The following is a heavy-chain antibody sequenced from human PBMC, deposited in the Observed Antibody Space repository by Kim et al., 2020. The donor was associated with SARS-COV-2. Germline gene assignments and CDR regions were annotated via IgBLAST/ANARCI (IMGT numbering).Heavy chain of an antibody. Sequence: SETLSLTCAVYGGSFSGYYWSWIRQPPGKGLEWIGEINHSGSTNYNPSLKSRVTISVDTSKNQFSLKLSSVTAADTAVYYCARGRTAKVRYYYYGMDVWGPGTTVTVSS. D-gene: IGHD2-21*02. CDR3: ARGRTAKVRYYYYGMDV. V-gene: IGHV4-34*01. J-gene: IGHJ6*02. CDR2: INHSGST. CDR1: GGSFSGYY.